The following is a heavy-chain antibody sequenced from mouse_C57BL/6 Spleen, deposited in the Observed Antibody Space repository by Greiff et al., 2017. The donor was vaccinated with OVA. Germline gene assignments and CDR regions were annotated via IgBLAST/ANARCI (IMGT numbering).Heavy chain of an antibody. CDR2: ISSGGSYT. V-gene: IGHV5-6*01. CDR3: ARFSGTYFDV. CDR1: GFTFSSYG. D-gene: IGHD4-1*01. J-gene: IGHJ1*03. Sequence: EVQVVESGGDLVKPGGSLKLSCAASGFTFSSYGMSWVRQTPDKRLEWVATISSGGSYTYYPDSVKGRFTISRDNAKNTLYLQMSSLKSEDTAMYYCARFSGTYFDVWGTGTTVTVSS.